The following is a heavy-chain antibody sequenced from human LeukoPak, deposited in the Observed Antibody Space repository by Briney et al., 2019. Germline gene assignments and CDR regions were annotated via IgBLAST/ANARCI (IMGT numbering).Heavy chain of an antibody. CDR3: ARTLVVATRQFDY. Sequence: SEKVSCKASGGTFSSYAISWVRQAPGQGLEWMGGIIPIFSTANYAQKFQGRVTITADESTSTAYMELSSLRSEDTAVYYCARTLVVATRQFDYWGQGTLVTVSS. CDR2: IIPIFSTA. D-gene: IGHD5-12*01. CDR1: GGTFSSYA. J-gene: IGHJ4*02. V-gene: IGHV1-69*01.